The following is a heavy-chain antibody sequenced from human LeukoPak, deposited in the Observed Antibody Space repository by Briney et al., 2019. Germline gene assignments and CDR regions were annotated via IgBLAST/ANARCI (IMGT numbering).Heavy chain of an antibody. D-gene: IGHD4-23*01. CDR2: IYPGDSDT. Sequence: GESLKISCKGSGYSFTSYWIGWVRQMPGKGLEWMGIIYPGDSDTRYSPSFQGQVTISADKSISTAYLQWSSLKASDTAMYYCARLARPHDYGGQNWFDPWGQGTLVTVSS. CDR1: GYSFTSYW. J-gene: IGHJ5*02. V-gene: IGHV5-51*01. CDR3: ARLARPHDYGGQNWFDP.